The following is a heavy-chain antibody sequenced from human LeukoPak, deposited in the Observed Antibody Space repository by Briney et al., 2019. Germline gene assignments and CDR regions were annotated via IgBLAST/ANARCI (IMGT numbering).Heavy chain of an antibody. CDR2: IYYSGST. CDR1: GGSISSSSYY. J-gene: IGHJ4*02. CDR3: ARGLASGYPPIPFDY. Sequence: SETLSLTCTVSGGSISSSSYYWGWIRQPPGKGLEWIGSIYYSGSTYYNPSLKSRVTISVDTSKNQFSLKLSSVTAADTAIYYCARGLASGYPPIPFDYWGQGTQVTVSS. V-gene: IGHV4-39*07. D-gene: IGHD3-3*01.